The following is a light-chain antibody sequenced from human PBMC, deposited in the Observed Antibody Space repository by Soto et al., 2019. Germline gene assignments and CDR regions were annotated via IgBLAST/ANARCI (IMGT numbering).Light chain of an antibody. CDR2: AAS. Sequence: DIQMTQSPSSLSASVGDRVTITCRASQSISSYLNWYQQKPGKAPKLLIYAASSLQSGVPSRFSGSGSGTDFTLTISSLPPEDFATYYCQQSDCTLPRDFTFGPGTKVDIK. V-gene: IGKV1-39*01. J-gene: IGKJ3*01. CDR3: QQSDCTLPRDFT. CDR1: QSISSY.